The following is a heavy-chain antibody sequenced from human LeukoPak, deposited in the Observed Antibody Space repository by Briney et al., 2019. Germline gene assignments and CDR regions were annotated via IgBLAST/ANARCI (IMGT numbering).Heavy chain of an antibody. CDR1: GGSFSGYY. Sequence: SETLSLTCAVYGGSFSGYYWSWIRQPPGKGLEWIGEINHSGSTNYNPSLKSRVTISVDTSKNQFSLKLSSVTAADTAVYYCARAVRRVGSSWYFGAYYFDYWGQGTLVTVSS. J-gene: IGHJ4*02. D-gene: IGHD6-13*01. CDR2: INHSGST. CDR3: ARAVRRVGSSWYFGAYYFDY. V-gene: IGHV4-34*01.